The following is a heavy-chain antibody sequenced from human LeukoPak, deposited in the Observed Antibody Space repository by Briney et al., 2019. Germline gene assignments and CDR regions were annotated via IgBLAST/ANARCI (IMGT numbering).Heavy chain of an antibody. CDR1: GFTFSSYA. Sequence: GGSLRLSCAASGFTFSSYAMSWVRQAPGKGLEWVSAIRGSGGITFYADSVKGRFTISRDNSKNTLYLQMNSLRAEDTAVYYCAKVDGVRAAPGRGRVDSWGQGTLVTVSS. CDR2: IRGSGGIT. V-gene: IGHV3-23*01. D-gene: IGHD6-13*01. CDR3: AKVDGVRAAPGRGRVDS. J-gene: IGHJ4*02.